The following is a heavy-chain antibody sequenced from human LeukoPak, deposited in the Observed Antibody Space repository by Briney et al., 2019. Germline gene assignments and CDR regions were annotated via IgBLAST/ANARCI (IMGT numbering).Heavy chain of an antibody. D-gene: IGHD4-17*01. J-gene: IGHJ4*02. CDR3: ARDRVTVTASIFDY. CDR1: GFTFSSYA. Sequence: GGSLRLSCAASGFTFSSYAMHWVRQAPGKGLEWVAVISYDGSNKYYADSVKGRFTISRDNSKNTLYLQMNSLRAEDTAVYYCARDRVTVTASIFDYWGQGTLVTVSS. V-gene: IGHV3-30-3*01. CDR2: ISYDGSNK.